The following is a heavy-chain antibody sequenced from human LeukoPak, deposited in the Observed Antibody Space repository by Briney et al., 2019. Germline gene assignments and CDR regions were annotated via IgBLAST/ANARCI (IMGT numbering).Heavy chain of an antibody. D-gene: IGHD6-6*01. CDR3: AKPRQQLVRYGLDV. Sequence: PGGSLRLSCAASGFTVSSNYMSWVRQAPGKGLEWVSVIYSGGSTYYADSVKGRFTISRDNSKSTLYLQMNSLRSEDTAVYYCAKPRQQLVRYGLDVWGQGTTVIVSS. V-gene: IGHV3-53*01. CDR2: IYSGGST. J-gene: IGHJ6*02. CDR1: GFTVSSNY.